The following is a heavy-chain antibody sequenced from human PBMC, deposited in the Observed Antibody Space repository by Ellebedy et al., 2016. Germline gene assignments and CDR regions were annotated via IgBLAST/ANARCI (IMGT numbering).Heavy chain of an antibody. J-gene: IGHJ4*02. CDR2: ISGSGDTT. V-gene: IGHV3-23*01. CDR1: GFTFGTFA. CDR3: AKDRGY. Sequence: GESLKISXATSGFTFGTFAMTWVRQAPGKGLEWVSAISGSGDTTYYADSVKGRFTISRDNSKNTLYLQMNSLRAEDTAVYYCAKDRGYWGQGTLVTVSS.